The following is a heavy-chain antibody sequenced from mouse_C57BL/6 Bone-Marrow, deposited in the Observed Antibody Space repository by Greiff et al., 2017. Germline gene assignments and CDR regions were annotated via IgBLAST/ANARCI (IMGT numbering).Heavy chain of an antibody. CDR3: TRDDGYWDY. V-gene: IGHV5-9-1*02. D-gene: IGHD2-3*01. CDR2: ISSGGDYT. J-gene: IGHJ2*01. Sequence: EVKLVESGEGLVKPGGSLKLSCAASGFTFSSYAMSWVRQTPEKRLEWVAYISSGGDYTYYADTVKGRFTISRDNARNTLYLQMSSLKSEDTAMYYCTRDDGYWDYWGQGTTLTVSS. CDR1: GFTFSSYA.